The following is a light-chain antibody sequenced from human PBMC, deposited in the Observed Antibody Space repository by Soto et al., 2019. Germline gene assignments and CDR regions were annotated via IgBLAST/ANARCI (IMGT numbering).Light chain of an antibody. CDR2: EVS. Sequence: QSVLTQPASVSGSPGQSITISCTGTSSDVGGYKYVSWYQQYPGKVPKLMIYEVSNRPSGVSNRFSGSQSGNTASLTISGLQAEDEAEYYCTSYTTSRTFVFGTGT. V-gene: IGLV2-14*01. J-gene: IGLJ1*01. CDR1: SSDVGGYKY. CDR3: TSYTTSRTFV.